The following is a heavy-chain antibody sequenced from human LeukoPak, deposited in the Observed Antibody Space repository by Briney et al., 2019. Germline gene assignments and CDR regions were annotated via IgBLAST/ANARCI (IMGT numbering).Heavy chain of an antibody. CDR2: IYSGGST. CDR1: GFTVSSKY. CDR3: ASATYCAGDCYAFFDS. Sequence: GGSLRLSCAASGFTVSSKYMSWVRQAPGKGLEWVSVIYSGGSTWYADSVKGRLTNSRDNSKNTVYLQMKSLRAEDTAMYYCASATYCAGDCYAFFDSWGQGTLVTVSS. V-gene: IGHV3-66*02. J-gene: IGHJ4*02. D-gene: IGHD2-21*02.